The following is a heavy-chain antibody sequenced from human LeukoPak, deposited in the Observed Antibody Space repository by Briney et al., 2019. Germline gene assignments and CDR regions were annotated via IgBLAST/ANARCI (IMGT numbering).Heavy chain of an antibody. J-gene: IGHJ6*03. CDR1: GGTLRGYA. Sequence: GASVKVSCKASGGTLRGYAISWVRQAPGQGLEWMGGIITIYGTPHSAQKFQGRVTITTDESTSTAFMDLSSLRSEDTAVYYCARGKLGYYYYHMDAWGKGTTVTVSS. V-gene: IGHV1-69*05. CDR2: IITIYGTP. CDR3: ARGKLGYYYYHMDA. D-gene: IGHD3-3*02.